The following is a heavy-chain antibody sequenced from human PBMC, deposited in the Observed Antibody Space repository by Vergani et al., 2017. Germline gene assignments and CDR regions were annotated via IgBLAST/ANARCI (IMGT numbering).Heavy chain of an antibody. CDR1: GFTVSSNY. CDR3: AREPGTYSSTWYVYHSGMDV. D-gene: IGHD6-13*01. Sequence: EVQLVESGGGLIQPGGSLRLSCAASGFTVSSNYMSWVRQAPGQGLEWVSVIYSGGSTYYADSVKGRFTISRDNSKNTLYLQMNSLRSEDTAVYYCAREPGTYSSTWYVYHSGMDVWGQGTTVTVSS. CDR2: IYSGGST. V-gene: IGHV3-53*01. J-gene: IGHJ6*02.